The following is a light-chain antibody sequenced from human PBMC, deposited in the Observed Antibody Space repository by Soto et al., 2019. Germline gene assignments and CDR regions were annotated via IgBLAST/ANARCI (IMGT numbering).Light chain of an antibody. V-gene: IGKV3-15*01. CDR1: QSVSSK. Sequence: ETVRTQSPATLSVSPGERATLSCRASQSVSSKLAWYQQKPGQGPRLLIYSASTRATGIPARFSGSGSGTEFTLTISSLQSEDFAVYYCQQYNNWPQTFGQGTKVDIK. J-gene: IGKJ1*01. CDR2: SAS. CDR3: QQYNNWPQT.